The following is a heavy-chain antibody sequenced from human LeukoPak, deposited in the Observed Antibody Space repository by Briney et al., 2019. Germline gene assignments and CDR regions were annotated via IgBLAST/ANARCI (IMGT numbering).Heavy chain of an antibody. V-gene: IGHV6-1*01. CDR3: ARDRVDVVGYQLLYKFGEFYYYGMDV. Sequence: SQTLSLTCAISGDSVSSNSAAWNWIRQSPSRGLEWLGRTYYRSKWYNDYAVSVKSRITINPDTSKNQFSLQLNSVTPEDTAVYYCARDRVDVVGYQLLYKFGEFYYYGMDVWGQGTTVTVSS. CDR1: GDSVSSNSAA. D-gene: IGHD2-2*02. CDR2: TYYRSKWYN. J-gene: IGHJ6*02.